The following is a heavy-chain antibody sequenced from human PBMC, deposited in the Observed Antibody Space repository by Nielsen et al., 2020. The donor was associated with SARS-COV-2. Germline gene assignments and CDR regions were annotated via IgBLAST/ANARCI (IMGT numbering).Heavy chain of an antibody. D-gene: IGHD3-22*01. CDR3: AKGHSGYRDDAFDI. V-gene: IGHV3-9*01. CDR2: IGWNSGSI. CDR1: GFILDDYA. Sequence: GGSLRLSCAASGFILDDYAMHWARQAPGKGLEWVSGIGWNSGSIGYADSVKGRFTISRDKAKNSLYLQMNSLRAEDTALYYCAKGHSGYRDDAFDIWGQGTMVTVSS. J-gene: IGHJ3*02.